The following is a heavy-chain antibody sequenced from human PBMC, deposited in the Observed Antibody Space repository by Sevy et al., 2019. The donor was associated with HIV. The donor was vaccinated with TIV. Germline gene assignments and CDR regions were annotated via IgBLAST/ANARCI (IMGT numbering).Heavy chain of an antibody. J-gene: IGHJ6*03. D-gene: IGHD6-13*01. Sequence: GGSLRLSCAASGFTFSSYSMNWVRQAPGKGLEWVSSISSSSSYIYYAHSVKGRFTISRDNAKNSLYLQMNSLRAEDTAVYYCARARIAASTDYYYMDVWGKGTTVTVSS. CDR1: GFTFSSYS. CDR2: ISSSSSYI. V-gene: IGHV3-21*01. CDR3: ARARIAASTDYYYMDV.